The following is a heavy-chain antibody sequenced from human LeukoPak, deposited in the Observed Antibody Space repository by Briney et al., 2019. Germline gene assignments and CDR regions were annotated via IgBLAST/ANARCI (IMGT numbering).Heavy chain of an antibody. V-gene: IGHV3-30*10. CDR2: ISYDASLT. D-gene: IGHD5-12*01. Sequence: GGSLRLSCVASRVNFSSHAMHWVRQAPGRGLEWLGVISYDASLTYFTDSLEGRFCTSRDNPRDTLYLHMNSLRPEDSAVYYCARDPAGYDSGGWFDPWGQGTLVIVSS. CDR1: RVNFSSHA. J-gene: IGHJ5*02. CDR3: ARDPAGYDSGGWFDP.